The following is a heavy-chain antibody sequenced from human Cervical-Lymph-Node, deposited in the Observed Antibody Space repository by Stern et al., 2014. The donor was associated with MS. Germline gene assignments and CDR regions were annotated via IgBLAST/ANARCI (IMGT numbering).Heavy chain of an antibody. J-gene: IGHJ4*02. Sequence: QVQLQESGPGLVKPSETLSLTCSVSGGSVSSGSHYWSWIRQPPGKGLEWIGYFYDSGSPNYNPALKSRLPVSLDTAKNQFSLKLTSLTAADTAIYYCARDLGPTAAYGYWGQGILVTVSS. CDR3: ARDLGPTAAYGY. V-gene: IGHV4-61*01. CDR1: GGSVSSGSHY. CDR2: FYDSGSP. D-gene: IGHD1-26*01.